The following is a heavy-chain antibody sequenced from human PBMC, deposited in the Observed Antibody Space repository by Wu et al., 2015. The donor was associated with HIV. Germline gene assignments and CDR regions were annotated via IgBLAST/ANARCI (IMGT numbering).Heavy chain of an antibody. CDR1: GNTFNA. CDR3: ARDATPVTTEFDF. V-gene: IGHV1-2*02. D-gene: IGHD4-11*01. Sequence: QVQLVQSGAEVKKPGSSVRISCQASGNTFNAINWVRQAPGQGLEWMAWINPSGGSTIYAEAFEGRITVTTDTSMKTVYMELESLTSRDTAMYFCARDATPVTTEFDFWGQGTLITVSS. J-gene: IGHJ4*02. CDR2: INPSGGST.